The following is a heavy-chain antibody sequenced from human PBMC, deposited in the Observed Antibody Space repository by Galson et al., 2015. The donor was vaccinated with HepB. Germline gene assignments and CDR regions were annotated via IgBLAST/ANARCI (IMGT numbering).Heavy chain of an antibody. Sequence: SETLSLTCAVYGGSFSGYYWSWIRQPPGKGLEWIGEINHSGSTNYNPSLKSRVTISVDTSKNQFSLKLSSVTAADTAVYYCARGGRKYQLRQALDYWGQGTLVTVSS. CDR1: GGSFSGYY. J-gene: IGHJ4*02. D-gene: IGHD2-2*01. CDR3: ARGGRKYQLRQALDY. V-gene: IGHV4-34*01. CDR2: INHSGST.